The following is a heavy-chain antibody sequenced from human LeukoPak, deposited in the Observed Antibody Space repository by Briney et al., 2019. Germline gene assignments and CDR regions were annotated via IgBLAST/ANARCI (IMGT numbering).Heavy chain of an antibody. J-gene: IGHJ6*03. CDR3: ARGLLNSIVFGDYYYYMDV. D-gene: IGHD2-15*01. Sequence: SVKVSCKASGGTFSSYAISWVRQAPGQGLEWMGGIIPIFGTANYAQKFQGRVTITADESTSTAYMELSSLRSEDTAVYYCARGLLNSIVFGDYYYYMDVWGKGTTVTVSS. CDR1: GGTFSSYA. CDR2: IIPIFGTA. V-gene: IGHV1-69*13.